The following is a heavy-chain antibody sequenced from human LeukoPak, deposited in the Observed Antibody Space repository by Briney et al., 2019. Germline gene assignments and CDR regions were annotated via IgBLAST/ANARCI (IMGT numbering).Heavy chain of an antibody. CDR2: IYPNSGGT. D-gene: IGHD3-22*01. J-gene: IGHJ4*02. CDR1: GYTFTDYY. CDR3: AVTSHDSSGYYYVYYFDY. V-gene: IGHV1-2*02. Sequence: ASVKVSCKASGYTFTDYYMHWVRQAPGQGLEWMGWIYPNSGGTNYAQKFQGRVTMTRDTSISTAYMELSRLRSDDTAVYYCAVTSHDSSGYYYVYYFDYWGQGTLVTVSS.